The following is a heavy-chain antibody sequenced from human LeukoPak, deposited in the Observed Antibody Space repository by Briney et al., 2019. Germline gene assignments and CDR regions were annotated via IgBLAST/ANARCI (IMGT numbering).Heavy chain of an antibody. CDR3: ARGIAAGDAFDI. V-gene: IGHV4-39*01. J-gene: IGHJ3*02. D-gene: IGHD6-25*01. CDR1: GGSIGSSSYY. CDR2: IYYSGST. Sequence: SETLSLTCTVSGGSIGSSSYYWGWIRQPPGKGLEWIGSIYYSGSTYYNPSLKSRVTISVDTSKNQFSLKLSSVTAADTAVYYCARGIAAGDAFDIWGQGTMVTVSS.